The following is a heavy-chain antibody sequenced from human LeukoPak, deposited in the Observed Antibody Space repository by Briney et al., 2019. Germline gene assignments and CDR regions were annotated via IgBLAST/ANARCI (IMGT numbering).Heavy chain of an antibody. Sequence: NSSETLSLTCTVSGGSISSYYWSWIRQPPGKGLEWIGSIYHSGSTYYNPSLKSRVTISVDTSKNQFSLKLSSVTAADTAVYYCARHTKRVGNWFDPWGQGTLVTVSS. CDR2: IYHSGST. V-gene: IGHV4-59*08. CDR1: GGSISSYY. J-gene: IGHJ5*02. CDR3: ARHTKRVGNWFDP. D-gene: IGHD1-26*01.